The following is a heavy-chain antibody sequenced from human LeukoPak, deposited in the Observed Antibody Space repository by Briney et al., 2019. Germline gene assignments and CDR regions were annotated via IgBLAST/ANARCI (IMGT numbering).Heavy chain of an antibody. Sequence: KPSETLSLTCTISGASITSYYWSWIRQPPGKGLQWIGYIFYSGSPNYNPSLNSRVTISADTSKKQISLKLTSVSAADTAVYYCARGGAYYYYGMDVWGQGTTVTVSS. CDR3: ARGGAYYYYGMDV. J-gene: IGHJ6*02. V-gene: IGHV4-59*01. CDR1: GASITSYY. CDR2: IFYSGSP. D-gene: IGHD2-21*01.